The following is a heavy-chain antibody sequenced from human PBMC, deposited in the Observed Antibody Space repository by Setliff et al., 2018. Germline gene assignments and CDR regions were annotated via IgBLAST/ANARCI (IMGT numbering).Heavy chain of an antibody. J-gene: IGHJ4*02. Sequence: GGSLRLSCAASGFTFSSYNMNWVRQAPGKGLEWVSYISSSGSTIYYADSVKGRFTISRDNAKNSLYLQMKSERGEDTAIYYCARSINGYQQRYDIWGQGALVTVSS. V-gene: IGHV3-48*01. CDR3: ARSINGYQQRYDI. D-gene: IGHD3-22*01. CDR1: GFTFSSYN. CDR2: ISSSGSTI.